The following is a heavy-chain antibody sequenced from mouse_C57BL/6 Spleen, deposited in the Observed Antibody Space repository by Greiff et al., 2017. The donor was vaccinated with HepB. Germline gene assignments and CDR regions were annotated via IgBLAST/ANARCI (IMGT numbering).Heavy chain of an antibody. CDR1: GYTFTSYW. Sequence: VQVVESGAELAKPGASVKLSCKASGYTFTSYWMHWVKQRPGQGLEWIGYINPSSGYTKYNQKFKDKATLTADKSSSTAYMQLSSLTYEDSAVYYCASPKLGRNYFDYWGQGTTLTVSS. CDR3: ASPKLGRNYFDY. V-gene: IGHV1-7*01. CDR2: INPSSGYT. D-gene: IGHD4-1*01. J-gene: IGHJ2*01.